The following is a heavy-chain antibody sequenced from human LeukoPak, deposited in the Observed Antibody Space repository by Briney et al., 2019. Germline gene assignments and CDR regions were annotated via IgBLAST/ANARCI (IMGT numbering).Heavy chain of an antibody. J-gene: IGHJ4*02. V-gene: IGHV3-30*01. D-gene: IGHD3-10*01. Sequence: PGGSLRLSCAASGFTFSSYAMHWVRQAPGKGLEWVSIISSDGSYEYYADSVKGRFTIPRDSSKNTLYLQLNSLRVEDTTVYYCARDSTYYYGSGSSGPHYFDKWGQGTLVTVSS. CDR3: ARDSTYYYGSGSSGPHYFDK. CDR1: GFTFSSYA. CDR2: ISSDGSYE.